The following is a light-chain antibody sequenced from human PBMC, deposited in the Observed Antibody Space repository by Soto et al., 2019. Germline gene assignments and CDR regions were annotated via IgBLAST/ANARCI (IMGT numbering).Light chain of an antibody. CDR3: QTYGDSLFT. Sequence: EIVLTQSPGTLSLSPGERATLSCRASQRVSSSLLAWYQQKPGQAPRPLISAASSRATGIPDRFSGSGSGTDFTRTISSLEPEDFEVYYCQTYGDSLFTFGPGTKV. CDR1: QRVSSSL. CDR2: AAS. J-gene: IGKJ3*01. V-gene: IGKV3-20*01.